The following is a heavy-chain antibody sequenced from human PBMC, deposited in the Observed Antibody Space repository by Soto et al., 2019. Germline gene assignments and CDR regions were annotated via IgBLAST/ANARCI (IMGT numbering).Heavy chain of an antibody. V-gene: IGHV3-21*01. Sequence: SLRLSCAASGFTFSSYSMNWVRQAPGKGLEWVSSISSSSSYIYYADSVKGRFTISRDNAKNSLYLQMNSLRAEDTAVYYCARVPVLWEEYSGYDNAFDIWGQGTMVTVSS. CDR3: ARVPVLWEEYSGYDNAFDI. D-gene: IGHD5-12*01. J-gene: IGHJ3*02. CDR2: ISSSSSYI. CDR1: GFTFSSYS.